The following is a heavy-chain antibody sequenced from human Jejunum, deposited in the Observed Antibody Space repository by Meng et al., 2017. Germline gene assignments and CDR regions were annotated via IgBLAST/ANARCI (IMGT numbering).Heavy chain of an antibody. CDR2: ISNYGGSTT. Sequence: QMYLVESGGGLVKPGGSLRLSCAASGFAFSDYYMGWIRQAPGKGLEWLSYISNYGGSTTYYADSVKGRFTISRDNTKNSLYLQMNSLRAEDTAVYYCAASSVVAPFYWGQGTLVTVSS. CDR3: AASSVVAPFY. J-gene: IGHJ4*02. D-gene: IGHD6-6*01. V-gene: IGHV3-11*01. CDR1: GFAFSDYY.